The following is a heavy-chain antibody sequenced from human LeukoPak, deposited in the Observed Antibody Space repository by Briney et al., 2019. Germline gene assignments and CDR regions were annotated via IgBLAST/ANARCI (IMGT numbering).Heavy chain of an antibody. CDR3: ARDLYGDYSFDY. D-gene: IGHD4-17*01. V-gene: IGHV3-21*01. J-gene: IGHJ4*02. CDR1: GFTFSSYS. Sequence: GGSLSLSCAASGFTFSSYSMNWVRQAPGKGLEWVSSISSSSSYYADSVKGRLTISRDNAKNLLFLQMNSLRAEDTALYYCARDLYGDYSFDYWGQGTLVTVSS. CDR2: ISSSSS.